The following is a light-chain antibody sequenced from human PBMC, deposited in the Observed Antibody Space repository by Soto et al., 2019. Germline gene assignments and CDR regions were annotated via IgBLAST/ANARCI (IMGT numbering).Light chain of an antibody. CDR3: SSYSISTAYL. J-gene: IGLJ1*01. V-gene: IGLV2-14*01. Sequence: QSALTQPASVSGSPGQSITISCTATSSDVGSFNYVSWYQHHPGKAPKLMIYEVTSRPSGVSYRFSGSKSGNTASLTISGLQAEDEADYFCSSYSISTAYLFGTGTKGTVL. CDR1: SSDVGSFNY. CDR2: EVT.